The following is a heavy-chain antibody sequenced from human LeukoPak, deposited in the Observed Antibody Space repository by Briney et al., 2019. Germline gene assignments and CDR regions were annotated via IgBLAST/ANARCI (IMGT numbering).Heavy chain of an antibody. V-gene: IGHV4-39*07. D-gene: IGHD3-9*01. CDR2: IYYSGST. J-gene: IGHJ6*02. CDR3: ARGPNHLRYFKGLYGMDV. CDR1: GGSISSSSYY. Sequence: ASEALSLTCTVSGGSISSSSYYWGWIRQPPGKGLEWIGSIYYSGSTYYNPSLKSRVTISVDTSKNQFSLKLSSVTAADTAVYYCARGPNHLRYFKGLYGMDVWGQGTTVTVSS.